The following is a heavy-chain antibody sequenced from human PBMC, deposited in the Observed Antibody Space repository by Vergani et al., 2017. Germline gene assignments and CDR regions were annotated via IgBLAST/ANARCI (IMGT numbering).Heavy chain of an antibody. V-gene: IGHV3-33*01. D-gene: IGHD1-14*01. CDR2: TWYDGNNK. CDR1: GFTFNQYG. Sequence: QVQLVESRGGVVPPGRSLRLSCAASGFTFNQYGMHWVRQAPGKGLEWVAVTWYDGNNKQYADSVKGRFTISRDNSKSTMYLQMNSLRDEDTGVYYCARDLRLLYNRFDPWGQGTLVTVSS. J-gene: IGHJ5*02. CDR3: ARDLRLLYNRFDP.